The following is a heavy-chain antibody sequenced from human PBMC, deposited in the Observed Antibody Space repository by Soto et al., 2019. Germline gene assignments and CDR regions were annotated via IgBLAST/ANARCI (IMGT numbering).Heavy chain of an antibody. CDR1: GDSSSTYY. CDR3: ARSYCADSVSCNWFDP. Sequence: QVQLQESGPGLVKSSETLSLTCSVSGDSSSTYYWGWIRQPPGKGLEWIGYINYSGRSNHNPSLKGRLSISGDASKNQVYLKLTSVTAADTAVYYCARSYCADSVSCNWFDPWGQGTLVVVSS. V-gene: IGHV4-59*01. J-gene: IGHJ5*02. D-gene: IGHD2-8*02. CDR2: INYSGRS.